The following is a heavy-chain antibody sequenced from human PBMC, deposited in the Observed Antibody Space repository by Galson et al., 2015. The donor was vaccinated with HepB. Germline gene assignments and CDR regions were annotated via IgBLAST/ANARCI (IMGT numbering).Heavy chain of an antibody. D-gene: IGHD3-9*01. CDR1: GSSFTSYW. CDR2: IDPSDSYT. Sequence: QSGAEVKKPGESLRISCKGSGSSFTSYWISWVRQMPGKGLEWMGRIDPSDSYTNYSPSFQGHVTISADKSISTAYLQWSSLKASDTAMYYCARVPAYYDILTGYEYYYYYGMDVWGQGTTVTVSS. CDR3: ARVPAYYDILTGYEYYYYYGMDV. V-gene: IGHV5-10-1*01. J-gene: IGHJ6*02.